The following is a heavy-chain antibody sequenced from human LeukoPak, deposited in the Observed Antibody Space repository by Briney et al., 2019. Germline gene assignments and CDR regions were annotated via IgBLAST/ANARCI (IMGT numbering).Heavy chain of an antibody. D-gene: IGHD3-22*01. CDR1: GYTLTELS. Sequence: GASVKVSCKVSGYTLTELSMHWVRQAPGKGLEWMGGFDPEDGETIYAQEFQGRVTMTEDTSTDTAYMELSSLRSEDTAVYYCATDWKRKVHSGYYLPQGDYWGQGTLVTVSS. CDR3: ATDWKRKVHSGYYLPQGDY. V-gene: IGHV1-24*01. J-gene: IGHJ4*02. CDR2: FDPEDGET.